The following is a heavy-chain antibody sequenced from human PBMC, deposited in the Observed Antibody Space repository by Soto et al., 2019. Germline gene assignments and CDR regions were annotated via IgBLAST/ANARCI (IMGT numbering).Heavy chain of an antibody. D-gene: IGHD3-22*01. CDR1: GFTFSSYG. Sequence: QVQLVESGGGVVQPGRSLRPSCAASGFTFSSYGMHWVRQAPGKGLEWVAVISYDGSNKYYADSVKGRFTISRDNSKNTLYLQMNSLRAEDTAVYYCAKSSGSGFDYWGQGTLVTVSS. CDR3: AKSSGSGFDY. J-gene: IGHJ4*02. CDR2: ISYDGSNK. V-gene: IGHV3-30*18.